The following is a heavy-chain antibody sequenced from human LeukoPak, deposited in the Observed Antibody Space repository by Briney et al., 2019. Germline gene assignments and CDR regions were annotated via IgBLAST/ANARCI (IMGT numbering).Heavy chain of an antibody. CDR1: GYTFTGYY. Sequence: GASVKVSCKASGYTFTGYYMHWVRQAPGQGLEWMGWINPNSVGTNYAQKFRGRVTMTRDTSISTAYMELSRLRSDDTAVYYCARAGITMVRGAEFDYWGQGTLVTVSS. J-gene: IGHJ4*02. D-gene: IGHD3-10*01. CDR3: ARAGITMVRGAEFDY. CDR2: INPNSVGT. V-gene: IGHV1-2*02.